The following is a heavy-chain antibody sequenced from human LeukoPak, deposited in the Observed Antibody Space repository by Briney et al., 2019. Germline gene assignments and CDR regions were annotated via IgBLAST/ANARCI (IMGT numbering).Heavy chain of an antibody. CDR3: ARDDSSGWNDAFDI. CDR2: INSDGSST. CDR1: GFTFSSYW. Sequence: GGPLRLSCAASGFTFSSYWMHWVRQAPGKGLVWVSRINSDGSSTSYADSVKGRFTISRDNAKNTLYLQMNSLRAEDTAVYYCARDDSSGWNDAFDIWGQGTMVTVSS. J-gene: IGHJ3*02. V-gene: IGHV3-74*01. D-gene: IGHD6-19*01.